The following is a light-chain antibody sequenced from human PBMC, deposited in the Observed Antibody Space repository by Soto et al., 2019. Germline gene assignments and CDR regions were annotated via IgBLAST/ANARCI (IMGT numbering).Light chain of an antibody. CDR3: QKYNSAPYA. J-gene: IGKJ2*01. CDR2: GAF. Sequence: DIQMTQSPSSLSASVGDRVTITCRASQGISNYLAWYQQRPGQVPKLLIYGAFTLQSGVPSRFSGSGSGTDFTLTISSLQPEDVATYYCQKYNSAPYAFGQGTKPEIK. CDR1: QGISNY. V-gene: IGKV1-27*01.